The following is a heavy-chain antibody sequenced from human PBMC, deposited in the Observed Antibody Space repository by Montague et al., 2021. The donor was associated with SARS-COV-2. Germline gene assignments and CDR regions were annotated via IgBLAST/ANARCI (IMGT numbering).Heavy chain of an antibody. CDR3: TREGYQVLWSDYYYYGMDV. CDR1: GGSLSGYY. D-gene: IGHD2-2*01. V-gene: IGHV4-34*01. CDR2: INHSGST. J-gene: IGHJ6*02. Sequence: SETLSPTCAVYGGSLSGYYWRWIRQYPGKGLEWIGEINHSGSTNYNPSLKSRVTISVDTSKNQFSLKLSSVTAADTAVYYCTREGYQVLWSDYYYYGMDVWGQGTTVTVSS.